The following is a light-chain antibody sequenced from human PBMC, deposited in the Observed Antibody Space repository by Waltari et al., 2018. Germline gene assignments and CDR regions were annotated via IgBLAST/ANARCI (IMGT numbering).Light chain of an antibody. V-gene: IGKV1-33*01. Sequence: DIQVTQSPSSLSVSVGDRVTITCQASQDISYYLNWYQQKPGKAPKLLLFEESNLAVGVPSRFSGSRSGADFSFTISSLQPEDIGTYYCQYDDFSMSSTFGQGTRLEIK. CDR1: QDISYY. CDR2: EES. J-gene: IGKJ5*01. CDR3: QYDDFSMSST.